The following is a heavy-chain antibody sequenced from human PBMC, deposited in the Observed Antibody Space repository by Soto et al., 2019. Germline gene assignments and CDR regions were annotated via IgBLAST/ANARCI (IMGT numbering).Heavy chain of an antibody. CDR3: ARDPAALAYYGGDCYSAFDR. V-gene: IGHV3-33*01. Sequence: QVQLVESGGGVVQPGRSLRLSCAASGFTFSSYGMHWVRQAPGKGLEWVAVIWYDGSNKYYADSVKGRFTISRDNSNNTPYRQMDSLRAMDMAVSYCARDPAALAYYGGDCYSAFDRWGRGTLVTV. D-gene: IGHD2-21*02. J-gene: IGHJ2*01. CDR1: GFTFSSYG. CDR2: IWYDGSNK.